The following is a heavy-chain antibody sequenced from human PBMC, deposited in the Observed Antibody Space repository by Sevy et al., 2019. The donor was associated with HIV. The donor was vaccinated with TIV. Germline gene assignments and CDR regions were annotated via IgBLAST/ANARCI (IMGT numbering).Heavy chain of an antibody. Sequence: GGSLRLSCAASGFTFSSYAMHWVRQAPGKGLEWVATISFDGSNEHYADSVKGRFTISRDNSKNSLFLQMNSLRADDSAVYYCALERLSSAVAEYFHNWGQGTLVTVSS. CDR3: ALERLSSAVAEYFHN. CDR1: GFTFSSYA. V-gene: IGHV3-30-3*01. CDR2: ISFDGSNE. D-gene: IGHD1-1*01. J-gene: IGHJ1*01.